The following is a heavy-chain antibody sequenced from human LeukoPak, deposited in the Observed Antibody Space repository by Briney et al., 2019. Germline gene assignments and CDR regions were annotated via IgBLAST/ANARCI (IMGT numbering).Heavy chain of an antibody. CDR1: GYTFTSYG. CDR3: ARLCCSGGSGYYYYYGMDV. CDR2: ISAYNGNT. D-gene: IGHD2-15*01. V-gene: IGHV1-18*01. J-gene: IGHJ6*02. Sequence: GASVKVSCKASGYTFTSYGISWVRQAPGQGLEWMGWISAYNGNTNYAQKLQGRVTITTDTSTSTAYMELRSLRSDDTAVYYCARLCCSGGSGYYYYYGMDVWGQGTTVTVSS.